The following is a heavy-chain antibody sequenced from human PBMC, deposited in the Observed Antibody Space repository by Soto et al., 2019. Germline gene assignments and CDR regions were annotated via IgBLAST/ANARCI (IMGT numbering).Heavy chain of an antibody. Sequence: EVQLVQSGAEVKKPGESLKISCKGSGYSFTSYWIGWVRQMPGKGLEWMGIIYPGDSDTRYSPSFQGQVTISADKSISTAYLQWSGLNASDTAMDYCARVGDGYNWPRYFDYWGQGTLVIVSS. CDR3: ARVGDGYNWPRYFDY. CDR2: IYPGDSDT. J-gene: IGHJ4*02. CDR1: GYSFTSYW. V-gene: IGHV5-51*01. D-gene: IGHD1-20*01.